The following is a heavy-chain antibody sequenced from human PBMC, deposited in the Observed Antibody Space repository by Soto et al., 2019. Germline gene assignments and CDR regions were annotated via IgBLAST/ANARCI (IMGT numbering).Heavy chain of an antibody. D-gene: IGHD3-9*01. Sequence: EVQLVESGGGLVKPGGSLRLSCAASGFTFSNAWMNWVSQAPGKGLEWVGRIKSKTDGGTTDYAAPVQCRFTISRDDLNNTLYLQMNSLKTEDTAVYYCTTESADGCKAWLDAFDIWGQGTMVTVSS. CDR1: GFTFSNAW. CDR3: TTESADGCKAWLDAFDI. V-gene: IGHV3-15*07. CDR2: IKSKTDGGTT. J-gene: IGHJ3*02.